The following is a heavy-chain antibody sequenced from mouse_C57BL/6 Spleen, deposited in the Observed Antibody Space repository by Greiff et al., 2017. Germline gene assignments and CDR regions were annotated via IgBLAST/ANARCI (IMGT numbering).Heavy chain of an antibody. CDR2: ISSGSSTI. V-gene: IGHV5-17*01. D-gene: IGHD4-1*01. CDR3: ARLNWDGWYFDV. Sequence: EVKLVESGGGLVKPGGSLKLSCAASGFTFSDYGMHWVRQAPEKGLEWVAYISSGSSTIYYADTVKGRFTISRDNAKNTLFLQMTSLRSEDTAMYYCARLNWDGWYFDVWGTGTTVTVSS. J-gene: IGHJ1*03. CDR1: GFTFSDYG.